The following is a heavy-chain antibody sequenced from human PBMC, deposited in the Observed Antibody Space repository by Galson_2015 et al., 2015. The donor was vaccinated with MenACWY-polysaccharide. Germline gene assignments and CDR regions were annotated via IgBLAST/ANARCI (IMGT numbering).Heavy chain of an antibody. Sequence: PALVKPTQTLTLTCTFSGFSLDTPGVRVAWLRQPPGRALEWLALLYWNGEDHYSPSLGSRLTIAEDTSKSQVILTMTNLAPVDTGTYFCPHGRGGILVPFASWGQGALVTVS. CDR3: PHGRGGILVPFAS. CDR1: GFSLDTPGVR. J-gene: IGHJ4*02. V-gene: IGHV2-5*01. CDR2: LYWNGED. D-gene: IGHD3-3*02.